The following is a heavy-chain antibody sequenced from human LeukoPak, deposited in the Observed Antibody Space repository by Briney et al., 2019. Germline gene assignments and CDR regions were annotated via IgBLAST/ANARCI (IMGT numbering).Heavy chain of an antibody. V-gene: IGHV5-51*01. CDR2: IYPGDSDT. CDR1: GYSFTTYW. Sequence: PGESLKICCKASGYSFTTYWIGWVRPMPGKGLEWMGIIYPGDSDTQYSPSFQGQVTISADKSVSTAYLQWSSLKASDTAMYYCARSGLYDSSGYRPWAFDPWGQGTLVTVSS. D-gene: IGHD3-22*01. J-gene: IGHJ5*02. CDR3: ARSGLYDSSGYRPWAFDP.